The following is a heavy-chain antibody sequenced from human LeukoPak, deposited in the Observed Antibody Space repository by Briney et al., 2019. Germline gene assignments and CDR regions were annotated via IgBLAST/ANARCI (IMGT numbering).Heavy chain of an antibody. CDR3: ARVGGSWYYDVDY. V-gene: IGHV4-34*01. D-gene: IGHD6-13*01. Sequence: PSETLSLTCAVYGGSFSGYYWSWLRQPPGKGLEWLGEINHSGSTNYNPSLKSRVTISVDTSKNQSSLKLSSVTAADTAVYYCARVGGSWYYDVDYWGQGTLVTVSS. J-gene: IGHJ4*02. CDR2: INHSGST. CDR1: GGSFSGYY.